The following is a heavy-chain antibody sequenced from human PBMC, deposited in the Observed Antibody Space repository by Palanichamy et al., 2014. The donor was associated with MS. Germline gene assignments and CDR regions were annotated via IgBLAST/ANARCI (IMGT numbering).Heavy chain of an antibody. J-gene: IGHJ5*02. CDR1: GFTFSSYW. CDR2: IKEDGSEK. CDR3: ASLYGGYDP. V-gene: IGHV3-7*01. D-gene: IGHD4-23*01. Sequence: EVQLVESGGGLVQPGGSLRLSCAASGFTFSSYWMSWVRQAPGKGLEWVANIKEDGSEKYYVDSVKGRFTISRDDAKNSLYLKMNSLSAEDTAVYYCASLYGGYDPWGQGTLVTVSS.